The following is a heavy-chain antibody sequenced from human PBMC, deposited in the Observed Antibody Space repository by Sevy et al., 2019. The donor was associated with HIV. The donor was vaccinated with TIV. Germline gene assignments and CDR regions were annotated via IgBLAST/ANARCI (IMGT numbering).Heavy chain of an antibody. CDR3: ARDSSIAARPRGWRPDYYYYYGMDV. CDR2: IYYSGST. CDR1: GGSISSGDYY. Sequence: SETLSLTCTVSGGSISSGDYYWSWIRQPPGKGLEWIGYIYYSGSTYYNPSLKSRVTISVDTSKNQFSLKLSCVTAADTAVYYCARDSSIAARPRGWRPDYYYYYGMDVWGQGTTVTVSS. V-gene: IGHV4-30-4*01. D-gene: IGHD6-6*01. J-gene: IGHJ6*02.